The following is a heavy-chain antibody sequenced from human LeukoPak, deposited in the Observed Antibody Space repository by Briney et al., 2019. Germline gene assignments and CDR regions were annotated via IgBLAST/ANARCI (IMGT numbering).Heavy chain of an antibody. CDR2: IYHSGST. J-gene: IGHJ4*02. V-gene: IGHV4-59*01. CDR1: GGSLSTYY. CDR3: ARGGGYASPIGY. Sequence: SETQSLTCTLSGGSLSTYYWSWIRQPPGKGLEWIGYIYHSGSTNYNPSLKRRVTISVDTSKNQFSLKLSSVTAADTAVYYCARGGGYASPIGYWGQGALVTVSS. D-gene: IGHD5-12*01.